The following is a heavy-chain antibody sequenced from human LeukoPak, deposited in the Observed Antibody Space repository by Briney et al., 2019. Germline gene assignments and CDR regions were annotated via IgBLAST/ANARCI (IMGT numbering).Heavy chain of an antibody. D-gene: IGHD6-6*01. CDR1: GGTFSSYA. Sequence: GASAKVSCKASGGTFSSYAISWVPQAPGQGLEWMGRIIPILGIANYAQNFQGRVTITADKSTSTAYMELSSLRSEDTAVYYCARSSSPPNYYYYYMDVWGKGTTVTVSS. CDR3: ARSSSPPNYYYYYMDV. J-gene: IGHJ6*03. V-gene: IGHV1-69*04. CDR2: IIPILGIA.